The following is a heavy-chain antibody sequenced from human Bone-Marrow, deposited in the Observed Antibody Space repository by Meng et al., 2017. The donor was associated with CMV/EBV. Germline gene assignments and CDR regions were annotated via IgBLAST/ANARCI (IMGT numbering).Heavy chain of an antibody. V-gene: IGHV1-18*04. CDR1: GYTFTGYY. D-gene: IGHD2-2*01. Sequence: ASVKVSCKASGYTFTGYYMHWVRQAPGQGLEWMGWISAYNGNTNYAQKLQGRVTITTDESTSTAYMELSSLRSEDTAVYYCARDRPYCSSTSCFPTEYNWFDPWGQGTLVAVSS. CDR2: ISAYNGNT. CDR3: ARDRPYCSSTSCFPTEYNWFDP. J-gene: IGHJ5*02.